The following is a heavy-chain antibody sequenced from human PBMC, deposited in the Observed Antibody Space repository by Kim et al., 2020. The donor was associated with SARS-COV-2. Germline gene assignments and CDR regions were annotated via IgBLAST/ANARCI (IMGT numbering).Heavy chain of an antibody. CDR1: GGSVSSGSYY. V-gene: IGHV4-61*01. Sequence: SETLSLTCTVSGGSVSSGSYYWSWIRQPPGKGLEWIGYIYYSGSTNYNPSLKSRVTISVDTSKNQFSLKLSSVTAADTAVYYCARGVVPAAAYYWFDPWGQGTLVTVSS. J-gene: IGHJ5*02. CDR3: ARGVVPAAAYYWFDP. CDR2: IYYSGST. D-gene: IGHD2-2*01.